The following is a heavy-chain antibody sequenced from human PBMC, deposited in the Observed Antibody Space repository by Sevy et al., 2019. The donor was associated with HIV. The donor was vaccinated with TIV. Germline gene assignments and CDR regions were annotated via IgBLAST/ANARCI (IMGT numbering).Heavy chain of an antibody. Sequence: SETLSLTCTVSGGSITSLYWNWIRQPPGKGLEWIANIYYNGHINYNPSFKSRVTLSLDTSKNQFSLRLSSVTAADTAMYYCAGENARGRGYSWGQGTLVTVSS. CDR1: GGSITSLY. CDR3: AGENARGRGYS. D-gene: IGHD3-3*02. CDR2: IYYNGHI. V-gene: IGHV4-59*08. J-gene: IGHJ4*02.